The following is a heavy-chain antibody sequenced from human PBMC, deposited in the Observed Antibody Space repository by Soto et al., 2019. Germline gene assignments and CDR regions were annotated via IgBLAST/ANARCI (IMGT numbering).Heavy chain of an antibody. CDR1: GYTFSGYY. CDR3: TRGSPTPTPFDY. V-gene: IGHV1-2*04. CDR2: INPSGGGT. Sequence: QVQLVQSGAEVKKPGASVKVSCKTSGYTFSGYYIHWVRQAPGQGLEWMGWINPSGGGTNYAQKFQGWVTMTRDTSISTAFMEVTRLKSDDTAVYYCTRGSPTPTPFDYWGQGTLVTVSS. J-gene: IGHJ4*02. D-gene: IGHD4-17*01.